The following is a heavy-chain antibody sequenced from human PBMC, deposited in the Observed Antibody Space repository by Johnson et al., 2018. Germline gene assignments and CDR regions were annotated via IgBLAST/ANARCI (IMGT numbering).Heavy chain of an antibody. CDR3: ARDTGTALGDYFHYDGMDV. J-gene: IGHJ6*02. Sequence: EVQLLETGGGLVQPGGSLRLSCVTSGFTLSSYWMSWVRQAPGKGLEWVANINPDESEKYYVDSMKGRVTISRDNSKNSLYLQMNSLLAEDTAVYYCARDTGTALGDYFHYDGMDVWGQGTTVTVSS. D-gene: IGHD4-17*01. CDR1: GFTLSSYW. CDR2: INPDESEK. V-gene: IGHV3-7*01.